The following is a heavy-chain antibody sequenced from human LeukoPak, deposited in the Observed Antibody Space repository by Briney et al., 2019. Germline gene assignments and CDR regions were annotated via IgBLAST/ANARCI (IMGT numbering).Heavy chain of an antibody. CDR3: AKGGNSAPLDY. V-gene: IGHV3-9*01. Sequence: GGSLRLSCAASGFTFDDYAMHWVRQAPGKGLEWVSGISWNSGSIGYADSVKGRFTISRDNSKNTLYLQMNSLRAEDTAIYYCAKGGNSAPLDYWGQGTLVTVSS. D-gene: IGHD1-7*01. CDR1: GFTFDDYA. CDR2: ISWNSGSI. J-gene: IGHJ4*02.